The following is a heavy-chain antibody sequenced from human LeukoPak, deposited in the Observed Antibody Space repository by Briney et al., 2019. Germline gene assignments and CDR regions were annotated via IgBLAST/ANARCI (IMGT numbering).Heavy chain of an antibody. Sequence: SETLSLTCTVSGGSISSYYWSWIRQPPEKGLEWIGYIYYSGSTNYNPSLKSRVTISVDTSRNQFSLKLSSVTAADTAVYYCARGCYDILTGYFDHAFDIWGQGTMVTVSS. CDR3: ARGCYDILTGYFDHAFDI. V-gene: IGHV4-59*01. D-gene: IGHD3-9*01. CDR2: IYYSGST. J-gene: IGHJ3*02. CDR1: GGSISSYY.